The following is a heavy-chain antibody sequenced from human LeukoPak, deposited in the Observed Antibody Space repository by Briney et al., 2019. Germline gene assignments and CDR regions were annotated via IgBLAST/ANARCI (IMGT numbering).Heavy chain of an antibody. D-gene: IGHD2-15*01. CDR1: GGSLSSYY. CDR2: IYTSGST. V-gene: IGHV4-4*07. Sequence: SETLSLTCTVSGGSLSSYYWSWLRQPAGKGLEWIGRIYTSGSTNYNPSLTSRVTMSVDTSKNQFSLKLSSVTAADTAVYYCARVGEYCSGGSCYSSRSYFDYWGQGTLITVST. CDR3: ARVGEYCSGGSCYSSRSYFDY. J-gene: IGHJ4*02.